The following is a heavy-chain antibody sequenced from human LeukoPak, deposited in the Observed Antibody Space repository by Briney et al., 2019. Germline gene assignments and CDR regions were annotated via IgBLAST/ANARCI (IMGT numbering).Heavy chain of an antibody. CDR3: ARLVRYSYGYGPFDY. V-gene: IGHV4-39*01. J-gene: IGHJ4*02. CDR1: GASISGSSYY. D-gene: IGHD5-18*01. CDR2: IYYSGST. Sequence: PSETLTLTCTVSGASISGSSYYWGWIRQPPGKGLEWIGHIYYSGSTYYNPSLKSRVTISVDTSKNQFSLKLSSVTAADTAVYYCARLVRYSYGYGPFDYWGQGTLVTVSS.